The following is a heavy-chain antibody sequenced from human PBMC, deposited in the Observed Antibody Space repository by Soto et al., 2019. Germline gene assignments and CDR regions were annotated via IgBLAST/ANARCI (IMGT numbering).Heavy chain of an antibody. Sequence: SVKVSCKASGCTFSSYAISWVRQAPGQGLEWMGGIIPIFGTANYAQKFQGRVTITADESTSTAYMELSSLRSEDTAVYYCARGGKVPAATLNWFDPWGQGTLVTVSS. J-gene: IGHJ5*02. CDR1: GCTFSSYA. CDR3: ARGGKVPAATLNWFDP. D-gene: IGHD2-2*01. V-gene: IGHV1-69*13. CDR2: IIPIFGTA.